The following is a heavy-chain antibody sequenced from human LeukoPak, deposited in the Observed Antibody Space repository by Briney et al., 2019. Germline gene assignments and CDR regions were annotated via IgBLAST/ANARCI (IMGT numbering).Heavy chain of an antibody. Sequence: GGSLRLSCAASGFTFAIYWMSWVRQASGKGLEWVANIHGGEKYYVDSVKGRFTISRDNAKNSLYLQMNSLRAEDTAVYYCARETPYGSLTFDYWGQGTLVTVSS. D-gene: IGHD3-10*01. CDR2: IHGGEK. J-gene: IGHJ4*02. V-gene: IGHV3-7*03. CDR1: GFTFAIYW. CDR3: ARETPYGSLTFDY.